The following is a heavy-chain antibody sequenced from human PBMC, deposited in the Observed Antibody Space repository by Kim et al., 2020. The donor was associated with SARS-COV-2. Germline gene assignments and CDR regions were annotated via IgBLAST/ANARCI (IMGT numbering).Heavy chain of an antibody. CDR3: AKDIYGSGNHRRSLNGLFDY. J-gene: IGHJ4*02. CDR2: ISWNSGSI. V-gene: IGHV3-9*01. D-gene: IGHD3-10*01. CDR1: GFTFDDYA. Sequence: GGSLRLSCAASGFTFDDYAMHWVRQAPGKGLEWVSGISWNSGSIGYADSVKGRFTISRDNAKNSLYLQMNSLRAEDTALYYCAKDIYGSGNHRRSLNGLFDYWGQGTLVTVSS.